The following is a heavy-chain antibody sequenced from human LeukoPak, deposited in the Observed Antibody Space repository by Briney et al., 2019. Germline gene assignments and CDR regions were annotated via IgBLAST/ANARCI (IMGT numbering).Heavy chain of an antibody. J-gene: IGHJ3*02. CDR1: GNIFTSYD. Sequence: ASVKVSCKASGNIFTSYDIRWVRQAPGKGLEWMGWISAYNGHTNYAQKLQGRVTMTTDTSTSTAYMELRSLRSDDTAVYYCARDRLWGDDDAFDIWGQGTMVTVSS. V-gene: IGHV1-18*01. CDR2: ISAYNGHT. D-gene: IGHD2/OR15-2a*01. CDR3: ARDRLWGDDDAFDI.